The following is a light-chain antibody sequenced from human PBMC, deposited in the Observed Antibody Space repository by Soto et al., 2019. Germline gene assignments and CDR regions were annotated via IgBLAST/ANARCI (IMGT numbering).Light chain of an antibody. CDR2: KAF. CDR1: QTIYSW. J-gene: IGKJ1*01. CDR3: PQYNSYTWT. Sequence: DIQMTQSPSTLSASVGGRVTITCRASQTIYSWLAWYQQKPGKAPKLLIYKAFSLESGVPSRFSGSGSGTEFTLTISSLQPDDSAIYYCPQYNSYTWTFGQGTKVEIK. V-gene: IGKV1-5*03.